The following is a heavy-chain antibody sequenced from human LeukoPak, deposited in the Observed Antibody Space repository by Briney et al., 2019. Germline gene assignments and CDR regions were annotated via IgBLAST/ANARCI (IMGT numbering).Heavy chain of an antibody. D-gene: IGHD6-25*01. Sequence: PSETLSLTCTVSGGSISSYYWSWIPQPPGKGLEWIGYIYTSGSTNYNPSLKSRVTISVDTSKNQFSLKLSSVTAADTAVYYCARLVATAAGIYYYYYMDVWGKGTTVTVSS. CDR2: IYTSGST. CDR3: ARLVATAAGIYYYYYMDV. J-gene: IGHJ6*03. CDR1: GGSISSYY. V-gene: IGHV4-4*09.